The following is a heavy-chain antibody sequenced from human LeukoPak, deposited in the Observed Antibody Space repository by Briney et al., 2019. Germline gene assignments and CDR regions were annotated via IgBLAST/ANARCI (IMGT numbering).Heavy chain of an antibody. CDR2: ISAYNGNT. V-gene: IGHV1-18*04. D-gene: IGHD3-10*01. Sequence: ASVKVSCKASGYTFTSSGISWVRQAPGQGLEWMGWISAYNGNTNYAHKVQGRVTMTTDTSTTTAYMELRSLRSDDTAMYYCVRGRRSFASGSYWDLDAFGHWGQGTRVTVSS. J-gene: IGHJ3*01. CDR1: GYTFTSSG. CDR3: VRGRRSFASGSYWDLDAFGH.